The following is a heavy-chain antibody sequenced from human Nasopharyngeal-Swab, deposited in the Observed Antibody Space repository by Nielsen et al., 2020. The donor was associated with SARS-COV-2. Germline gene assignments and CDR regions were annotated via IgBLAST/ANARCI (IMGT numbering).Heavy chain of an antibody. D-gene: IGHD3-10*01. CDR1: GFTFSSYA. CDR3: AREAMVRGKPTIYYYYGMDV. Sequence: GESLKISCAASGFTFSSYAMHWVRQAPGKGLEWVAVISCDGSNKYYADSVKGRFTISRDNSKNTLYLQMNSLRAEDTAVYYCAREAMVRGKPTIYYYYGMDVWGQGTTVTVSS. CDR2: ISCDGSNK. V-gene: IGHV3-30-3*01. J-gene: IGHJ6*02.